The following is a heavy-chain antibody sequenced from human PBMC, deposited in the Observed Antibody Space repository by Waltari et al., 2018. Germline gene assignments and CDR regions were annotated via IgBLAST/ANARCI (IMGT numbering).Heavy chain of an antibody. J-gene: IGHJ4*02. CDR1: GGSISSYY. D-gene: IGHD5-12*01. CDR2: IYYRGST. V-gene: IGHV4-59*01. CDR3: ARNFVGRDGYSYFDY. Sequence: QVQLQESGPGLVKPSETLSLTCTVSGGSISSYYWSWIRQPPGKGLEWIGYIYYRGSTNYNPSLTRRVTISVDTSKNQFSLKLSSVTAADTAVYYCARNFVGRDGYSYFDYWGQGTLVTVSS.